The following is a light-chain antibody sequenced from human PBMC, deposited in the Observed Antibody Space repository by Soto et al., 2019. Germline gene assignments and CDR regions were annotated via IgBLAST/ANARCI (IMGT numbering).Light chain of an antibody. CDR2: EVS. J-gene: IGLJ1*01. Sequence: QSALTQPASVSGSPGQSITISCTGTSSDVGRYNYVSWYQHHPGKAPKLMIYEVSNRPSGVSNRFSGSKSGNTASLTISGLQAEEEADYYCSSYTSNSTYVFGTGTKLTVL. V-gene: IGLV2-14*01. CDR1: SSDVGRYNY. CDR3: SSYTSNSTYV.